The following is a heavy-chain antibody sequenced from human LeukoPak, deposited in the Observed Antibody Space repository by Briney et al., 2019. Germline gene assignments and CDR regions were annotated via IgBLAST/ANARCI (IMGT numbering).Heavy chain of an antibody. J-gene: IGHJ5*02. CDR1: GFTFDDYA. CDR3: AKALTLGSSSAFDP. V-gene: IGHV3-9*01. Sequence: GGSLRLSCAASGFTFDDYAMHWVRQAPGKGLGWVSAISWNSGSIGYADSVKGRFTISRDNAKNSLYLQMNSLRAEDTALYYCAKALTLGSSSAFDPWGQGTLVTVSS. D-gene: IGHD6-13*01. CDR2: ISWNSGSI.